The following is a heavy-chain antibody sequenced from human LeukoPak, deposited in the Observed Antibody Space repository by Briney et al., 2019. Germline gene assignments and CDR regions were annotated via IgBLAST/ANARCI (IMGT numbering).Heavy chain of an antibody. J-gene: IGHJ4*02. D-gene: IGHD2-15*01. CDR3: AKVLGYCSGGSCPMDY. Sequence: PGGSLRLSCAASGFTFDDYGMHWVRQAPGKGLEWVSGISWNSGSIGYADSVKGRFTISRDNAKNSLYLQMNSLRAEDTALYYCAKVLGYCSGGSCPMDYWGQGTLVTVSS. CDR1: GFTFDDYG. V-gene: IGHV3-9*01. CDR2: ISWNSGSI.